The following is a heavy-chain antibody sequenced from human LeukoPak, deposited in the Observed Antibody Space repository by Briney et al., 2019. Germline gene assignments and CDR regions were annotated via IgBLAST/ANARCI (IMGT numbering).Heavy chain of an antibody. CDR3: ARDLASTFYYDSSGFGY. CDR2: ISSSGSTI. V-gene: IGHV3-11*01. D-gene: IGHD3-22*01. Sequence: PGGSLRLSCAASGFTFSDYYMSWIRQAPGKGLEWVSYISSSGSTIYYADSVKGRFTISRDNAKNSLYLQMNSLRAEDTAVYYCARDLASTFYYDSSGFGYWGQGTLVTVSS. J-gene: IGHJ4*02. CDR1: GFTFSDYY.